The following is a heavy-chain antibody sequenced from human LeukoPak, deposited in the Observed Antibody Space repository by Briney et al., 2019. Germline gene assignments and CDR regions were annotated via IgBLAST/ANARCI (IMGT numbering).Heavy chain of an antibody. CDR3: ASDWDY. CDR2: IKQDGSEK. CDR1: GLTFSSYW. V-gene: IGHV3-7*05. J-gene: IGHJ4*02. Sequence: GGSLRLSCAASGLTFSSYWMSWVRQAPGKGLEWVANIKQDGSEKYYVDSVKGRFTISRDNAKNSLFLQMNSLRAEDTAVYFCASDWDYWGQGTLVTVFS.